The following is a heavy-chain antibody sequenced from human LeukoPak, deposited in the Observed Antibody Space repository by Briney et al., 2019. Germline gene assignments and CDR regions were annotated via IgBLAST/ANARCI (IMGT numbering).Heavy chain of an antibody. J-gene: IGHJ4*02. D-gene: IGHD2-21*01. Sequence: GGSLRLSCAASGFTFSHYGMHWVRQAPGKGLEWVAVIWYDGSNKYYADSVKGRFTISRDNSKNTLYLQMNSLRAEDTAVYYCANGVLWWRFDYWGQGTLVTVSS. CDR2: IWYDGSNK. CDR1: GFTFSHYG. V-gene: IGHV3-33*06. CDR3: ANGVLWWRFDY.